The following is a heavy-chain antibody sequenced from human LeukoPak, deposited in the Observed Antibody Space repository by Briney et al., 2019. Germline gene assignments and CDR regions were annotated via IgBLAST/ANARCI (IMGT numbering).Heavy chain of an antibody. CDR3: AKRSGSYYTYDY. Sequence: GGTLRLSCAASGFTFSSYGMSWVRQAPGKGLEWVSAISGSGGSTYYADSVKGRFTSSRDNSKNTLYLQMNSLRAEDTAVYYCAKRSGSYYTYDYWGQGTLVTVSS. J-gene: IGHJ4*02. V-gene: IGHV3-23*01. D-gene: IGHD3-10*01. CDR2: ISGSGGST. CDR1: GFTFSSYG.